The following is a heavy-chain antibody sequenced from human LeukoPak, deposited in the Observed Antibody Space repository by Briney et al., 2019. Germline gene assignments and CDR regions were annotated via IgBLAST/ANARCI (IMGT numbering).Heavy chain of an antibody. CDR1: GGSISSYY. CDR2: IYYSGST. D-gene: IGHD1-1*01. Sequence: SETLSLTCTVSGGSISSYYWSWIRQPPVKGLEWIGYIYYSGSTNYNPSLKSRVTISVDTSKNQFSLKLSSVTAADTAVYYCARNDFTAPFDYWGQGTLVTVSS. J-gene: IGHJ4*02. CDR3: ARNDFTAPFDY. V-gene: IGHV4-59*08.